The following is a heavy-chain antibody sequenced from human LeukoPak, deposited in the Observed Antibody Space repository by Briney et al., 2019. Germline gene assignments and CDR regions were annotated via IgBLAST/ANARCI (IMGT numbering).Heavy chain of an antibody. CDR2: INHSGST. J-gene: IGHJ4*02. CDR3: ARLGLEAYDSSGYYYFDY. V-gene: IGHV4-34*01. D-gene: IGHD3-22*01. Sequence: SETLSLTCAVYGGSFSGYYWSWIRQPPGKGLEWIGEINHSGSTNYNPSLKSRVTISVDTSKNQFSLKLSSVTAADTAVYYCARLGLEAYDSSGYYYFDYWGQGALVTVSS. CDR1: GGSFSGYY.